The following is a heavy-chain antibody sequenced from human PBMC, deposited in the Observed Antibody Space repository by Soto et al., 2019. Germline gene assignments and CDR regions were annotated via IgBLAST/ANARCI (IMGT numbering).Heavy chain of an antibody. D-gene: IGHD5-18*01. CDR1: GFTFSSYG. CDR3: AKELAPVTAIRVDYFDS. V-gene: IGHV3-30*18. J-gene: IGHJ4*02. Sequence: TGGSLRLSCAASGFTFSSYGMHWVRQAPGKGLEWVAVISYDGSNKYYADSVKGRFTISRDNSKNTLYLQMNSLRAEDTAVYYCAKELAPVTAIRVDYFDSWGQGT. CDR2: ISYDGSNK.